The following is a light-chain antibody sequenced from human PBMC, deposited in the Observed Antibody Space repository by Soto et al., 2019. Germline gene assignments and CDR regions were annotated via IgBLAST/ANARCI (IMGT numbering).Light chain of an antibody. CDR2: ANN. CDR1: NFNIGAGYD. V-gene: IGLV1-40*01. J-gene: IGLJ1*01. CDR3: QSYDSNLSGSLYV. Sequence: QSVLTQPPSVSGAPGQRVTISCTGSNFNIGAGYDVLWYQHLPGTAPRLLIYANNNRPSGVPDRFSGAKSGTSASLAITGLQAEDEADYYCQSYDSNLSGSLYVFGTGTKLTVL.